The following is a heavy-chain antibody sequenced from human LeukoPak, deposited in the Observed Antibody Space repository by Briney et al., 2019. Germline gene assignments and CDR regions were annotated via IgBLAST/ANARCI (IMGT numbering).Heavy chain of an antibody. Sequence: PGGSLRLSCAASGFTFSSYSMNWVRQAPGKGLEWVSGISGSGGTTYYADSVKGRFTISRDNSKNTLYLQMNSLRAEDTAVYYCAKATVLRFLEWLLPPDYWGQGTLVTVSS. CDR1: GFTFSSYS. CDR2: ISGSGGTT. V-gene: IGHV3-23*01. CDR3: AKATVLRFLEWLLPPDY. J-gene: IGHJ4*02. D-gene: IGHD3-3*01.